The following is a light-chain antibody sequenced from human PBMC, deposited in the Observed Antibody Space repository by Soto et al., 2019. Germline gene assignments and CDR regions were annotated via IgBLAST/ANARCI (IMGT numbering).Light chain of an antibody. CDR2: AAS. CDR3: HQLNSYPRT. Sequence: DNQLTQSQSSLSASVGDRVTITCRASQGISSYLAWYQQKPGKAPKLLIYAASTLQSGVPSRFRGSGSGTDFTLTISSLQPEDFATYYCHQLNSYPRTFGQGAKVEIK. CDR1: QGISSY. V-gene: IGKV1-9*01. J-gene: IGKJ1*01.